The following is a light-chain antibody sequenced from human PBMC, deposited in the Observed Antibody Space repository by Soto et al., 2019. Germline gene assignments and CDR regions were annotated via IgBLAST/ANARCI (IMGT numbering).Light chain of an antibody. CDR3: CSYAGSYTFV. CDR2: DVS. CDR1: SSDVGGYNY. V-gene: IGLV2-11*01. J-gene: IGLJ1*01. Sequence: QSALTQPRSVSGSPGQSVTISCTGTSSDVGGYNYVSWYQQHPGKAPKVMMYDVSKWPSGVPDRFSGSKSGNTASLTISGRQAEDEADYYCCSYAGSYTFVFGTGTKLTVL.